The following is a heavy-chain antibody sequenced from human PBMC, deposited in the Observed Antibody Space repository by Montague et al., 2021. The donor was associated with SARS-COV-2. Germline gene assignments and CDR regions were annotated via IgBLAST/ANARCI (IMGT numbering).Heavy chain of an antibody. CDR1: GFTFSSYA. CDR3: AKDYYDSSGQYYYYYGMDV. J-gene: IGHJ6*02. D-gene: IGHD3-22*01. CDR2: ISGSGVST. Sequence: SLRLSCAASGFTFSSYAMSWVRQAPGTGLEWVSAISGSGVSTYYADSVKGRFTISRDNSKNTLYLQMNSLRAEDTAVYYCAKDYYDSSGQYYYYYGMDVWGQGTTVTVSS. V-gene: IGHV3-23*01.